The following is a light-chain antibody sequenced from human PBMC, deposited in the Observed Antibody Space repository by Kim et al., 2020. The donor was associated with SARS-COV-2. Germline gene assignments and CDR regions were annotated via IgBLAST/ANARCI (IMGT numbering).Light chain of an antibody. V-gene: IGLV2-14*03. CDR2: DVS. CDR1: SNDVGGYNY. Sequence: GQSITISCTVTSNDVGGYNYVSWYQQHPGKAPKLMIYDVSNRPSGVSNRFSGSKSGNTASLTISGLQAEDEADYYCSSYTSSSTLVFGGGTQLTVL. J-gene: IGLJ3*02. CDR3: SSYTSSSTLV.